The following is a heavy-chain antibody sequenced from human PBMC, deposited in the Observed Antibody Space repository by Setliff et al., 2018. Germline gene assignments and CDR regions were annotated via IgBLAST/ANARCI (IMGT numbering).Heavy chain of an antibody. CDR1: GFTFSAYG. J-gene: IGHJ4*02. CDR2: ISGSGGST. Sequence: GGSLRLSCAASGFTFSAYGMSWVRQAPGKGLEWVSAISGSGGSTYYADSVKGRFTVSRDNSRNTLYLQLNSLRAEDTAVYYCARGHPHDYGNYVDYWGQGTLVTVSS. V-gene: IGHV3-23*01. CDR3: ARGHPHDYGNYVDY. D-gene: IGHD4-17*01.